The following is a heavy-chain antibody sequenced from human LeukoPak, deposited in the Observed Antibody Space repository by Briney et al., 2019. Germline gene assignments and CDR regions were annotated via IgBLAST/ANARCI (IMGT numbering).Heavy chain of an antibody. V-gene: IGHV4-39*07. Sequence: SETLSLTCTVSGDSISSSGYYWGWIRQPPGKGLEWIGSIYYSGTTYYNPSLKSRVPISVDMSKNPCSLQLKSLNATATAVITCAREYGKIDPTFDYWGQGALVIVSS. J-gene: IGHJ4*02. CDR3: AREYGKIDPTFDY. CDR1: GDSISSSGYY. CDR2: IYYSGTT. D-gene: IGHD4-17*01.